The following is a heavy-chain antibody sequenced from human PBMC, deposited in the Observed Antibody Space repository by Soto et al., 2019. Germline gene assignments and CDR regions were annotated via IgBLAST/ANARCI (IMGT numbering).Heavy chain of an antibody. CDR2: INHSGST. Sequence: SETLSLTCAVYGGSFSGYYWSWIRQPPGKGLEWIGEINHSGSTNYNPSLKSRVTISVDTSKKQFSLRLSSVTAADTAVYYCARRHYSSDAFYISGQGTMVAV. CDR3: ARRHYSSDAFYI. V-gene: IGHV4-34*01. D-gene: IGHD2-15*01. J-gene: IGHJ3*02. CDR1: GGSFSGYY.